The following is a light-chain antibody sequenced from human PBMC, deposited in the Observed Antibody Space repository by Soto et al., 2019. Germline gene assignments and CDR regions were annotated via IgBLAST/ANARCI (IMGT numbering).Light chain of an antibody. J-gene: IGKJ4*01. V-gene: IGKV1-13*02. CDR1: QGISSA. Sequence: AIQLTQSPSSLSAPVGDRVTITCRASQGISSALAWYQQKPGKAPKLLIYDASSLESGVPSRFSGSGSGTDFTPTISSLQPEDFATYYCQQFNSYPRLTFGGGTKVEIK. CDR2: DAS. CDR3: QQFNSYPRLT.